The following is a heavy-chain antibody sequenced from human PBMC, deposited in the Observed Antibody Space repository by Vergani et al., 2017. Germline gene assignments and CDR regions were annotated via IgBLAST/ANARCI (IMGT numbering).Heavy chain of an antibody. V-gene: IGHV4-34*01. CDR2: INHSGST. CDR1: GGSFSGYY. J-gene: IGHJ6*02. D-gene: IGHD5-12*01. CDR3: ARQGYSGYDFTSPPRRYYYGMDV. Sequence: QVQLQQWGAGLLKPSETLSLTCAVSGGSFSGYYWSWIRQPPGKGLEWIGEINHSGSTNYNPSLKSRVTISVDTSKNQFSLKLSSVTAADTAVYYCARQGYSGYDFTSPPRRYYYGMDVWGQGTTVTVSS.